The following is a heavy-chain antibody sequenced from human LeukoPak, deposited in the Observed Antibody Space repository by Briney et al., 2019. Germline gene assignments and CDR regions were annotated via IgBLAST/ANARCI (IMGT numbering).Heavy chain of an antibody. V-gene: IGHV4-34*01. Sequence: SETLSLTCAVYGGSFSGYYWSWIRQPPGKGLEWIGEINHSGSTNYNPSLKSRVTISVDTSKNQFSLKLSSVTAADTAVYYCAVRYSYDCKPDYWGQGTLVTVSS. CDR1: GGSFSGYY. J-gene: IGHJ4*02. CDR2: INHSGST. D-gene: IGHD5-18*01. CDR3: AVRYSYDCKPDY.